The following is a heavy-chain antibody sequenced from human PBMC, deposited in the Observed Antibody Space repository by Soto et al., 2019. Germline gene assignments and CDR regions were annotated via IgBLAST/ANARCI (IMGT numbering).Heavy chain of an antibody. CDR1: GFTFSSYA. CDR2: ISGSGGST. V-gene: IGHV3-23*01. CDR3: AKGGEDMVLMVYAMLNYYMDV. Sequence: GGSLRLSCAASGFTFSSYAMSWVRQAPGKGLEWVSAISGSGGSTYYADSVKGRFTISRDNSKNTLYLQMNSLRAEDTAVYYCAKGGEDMVLMVYAMLNYYMDVWGKGTTVTVSS. D-gene: IGHD2-8*01. J-gene: IGHJ6*03.